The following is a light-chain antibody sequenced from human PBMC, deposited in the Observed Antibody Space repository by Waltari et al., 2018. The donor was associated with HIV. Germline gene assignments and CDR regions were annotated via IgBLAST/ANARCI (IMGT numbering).Light chain of an antibody. CDR2: DDS. CDR1: DIGSKP. CDR3: QVWDTGSDQVV. J-gene: IGLJ2*01. Sequence: SYVLTQPPSESVAPGQTARVACGGKDIGSKPVHWYQQRPGQAPVLVVYDDSDRPSGIPERFSGSNSENMATLTISRVEAGDEADYYCQVWDTGSDQVVFGGGTKLTVL. V-gene: IGLV3-21*02.